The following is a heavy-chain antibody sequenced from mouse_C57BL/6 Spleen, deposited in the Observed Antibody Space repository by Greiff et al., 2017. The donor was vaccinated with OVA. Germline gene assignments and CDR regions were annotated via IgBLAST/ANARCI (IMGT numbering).Heavy chain of an antibody. CDR3: AYYYGSFDY. J-gene: IGHJ2*01. Sequence: QVQLKESGPELVKPGASVKISCKASGYAFSSSWMNWVKQRPGKGLEWIGRIYPGDGDTNYNGKFKGKATLTADKSSSTAYMQLSSLTSEDSAVYFCAYYYGSFDYWGQGTTLTVSS. CDR2: IYPGDGDT. D-gene: IGHD1-1*01. CDR1: GYAFSSSW. V-gene: IGHV1-82*01.